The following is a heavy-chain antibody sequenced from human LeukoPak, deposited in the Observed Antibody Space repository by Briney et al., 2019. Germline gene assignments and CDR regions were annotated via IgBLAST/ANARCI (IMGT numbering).Heavy chain of an antibody. Sequence: GRSLRLSCAASGFIFSSYGIHWVRQAPGKGLEWVAVISYDGSNKYYADSVKGRFTISRDNSKNTLDLQMNSLREEDTAVYYCAKDVRWQLLPYYYFDYWGQGTLVTVSS. CDR1: GFIFSSYG. CDR2: ISYDGSNK. CDR3: AKDVRWQLLPYYYFDY. D-gene: IGHD2-15*01. J-gene: IGHJ4*02. V-gene: IGHV3-30*18.